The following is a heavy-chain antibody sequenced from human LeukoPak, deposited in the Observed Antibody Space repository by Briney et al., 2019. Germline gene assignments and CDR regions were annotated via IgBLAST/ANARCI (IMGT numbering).Heavy chain of an antibody. J-gene: IGHJ4*02. Sequence: GGSLRLSCAASGFTLSSYWIHWVRQAPGEGLVWVSRINPDGSRTDYADSVKGRFTISIDNTKNTVDLQMNSLRAEDTAVYYCARDFEAPSNCWGQGTLVTVSS. D-gene: IGHD3-9*01. CDR2: INPDGSRT. V-gene: IGHV3-74*01. CDR1: GFTLSSYW. CDR3: ARDFEAPSNC.